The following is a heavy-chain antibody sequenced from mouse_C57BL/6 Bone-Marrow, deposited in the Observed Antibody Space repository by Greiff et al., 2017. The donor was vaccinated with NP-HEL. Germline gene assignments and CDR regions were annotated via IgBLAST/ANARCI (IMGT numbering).Heavy chain of an antibody. CDR2: ISYDGSN. CDR1: GYSITSGYY. Sequence: ESGPGLVKPSQSLSLTCSVTGYSITSGYYWNWIRQFPGNKLEWMGYISYDGSNNYNPSLKNRISITRDTSKNQFFLKLNSVTTEDTATYYCARGKIYDGYSSYWYFDVWSTGTTVTVSS. D-gene: IGHD2-3*01. CDR3: ARGKIYDGYSSYWYFDV. V-gene: IGHV3-6*01. J-gene: IGHJ1*03.